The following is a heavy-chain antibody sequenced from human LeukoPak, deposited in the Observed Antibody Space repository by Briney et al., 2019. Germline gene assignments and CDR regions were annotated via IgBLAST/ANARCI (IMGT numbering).Heavy chain of an antibody. Sequence: GGSLRLSCAASGFTFSSYSMNWVRQAPGKGLEWVSSISSSSSYIYYADSEKGRFTISRDNAKNSLYLQMNSLRAEDTAVYYCASYVDTAMDYWGQGTLVTVSS. CDR2: ISSSSSYI. CDR3: ASYVDTAMDY. V-gene: IGHV3-21*01. J-gene: IGHJ4*02. CDR1: GFTFSSYS. D-gene: IGHD5-18*01.